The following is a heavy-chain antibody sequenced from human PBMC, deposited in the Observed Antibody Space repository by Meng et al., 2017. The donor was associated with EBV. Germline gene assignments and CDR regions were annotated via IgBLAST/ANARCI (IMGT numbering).Heavy chain of an antibody. Sequence: HVRLWKPWAEAKKLGTLVKAPCKAVGGNCSSYAISWVRQAPGQGLEWMGGIIPIFGTANYAQKFQGRVTITADKSTSTAYMELSSLRSEDTAVYYCARAEIAAAGRLDYWGQGTLVTVSS. CDR3: ARAEIAAAGRLDY. CDR1: GGNCSSYA. D-gene: IGHD6-13*01. V-gene: IGHV1-69*06. J-gene: IGHJ4*02. CDR2: IIPIFGTA.